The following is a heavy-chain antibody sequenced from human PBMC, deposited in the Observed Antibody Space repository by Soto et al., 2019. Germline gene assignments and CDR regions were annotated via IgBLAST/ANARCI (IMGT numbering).Heavy chain of an antibody. CDR3: ARASPTPMGY. CDR2: ISSSSSYK. CDR1: GFTFSSYS. D-gene: IGHD3-16*01. V-gene: IGHV3-21*01. Sequence: EVQLVESGGGLVKPGGSLRLSCAASGFTFSSYSMNWVRQAPGKGLEWVSSISSSSSYKYYADSVKGRFTISRDNAKNSLYLQMNSLRAEDTAVYYCARASPTPMGYWGQGPLVTVSS. J-gene: IGHJ4*02.